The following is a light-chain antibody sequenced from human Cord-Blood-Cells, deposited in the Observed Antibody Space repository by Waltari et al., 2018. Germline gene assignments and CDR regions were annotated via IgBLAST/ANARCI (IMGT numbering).Light chain of an antibody. V-gene: IGKV1-39*01. Sequence: DIQMTQSPSYLSASVGDRVTITCRASQSSSSYLNWYQQKPGKDPKLLIYAASSLQSGVPSRFSGSGSGTEFTLTISSLQPEDFATYYCQQSYSTPYTFGQGTKLEIK. CDR2: AAS. J-gene: IGKJ2*01. CDR1: QSSSSY. CDR3: QQSYSTPYT.